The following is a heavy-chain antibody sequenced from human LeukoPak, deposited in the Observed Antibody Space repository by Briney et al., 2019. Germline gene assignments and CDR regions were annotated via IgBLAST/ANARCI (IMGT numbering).Heavy chain of an antibody. CDR3: ARQRRYCSGGSCPRNYYYMDV. CDR1: GYSFTSYW. Sequence: PGESLKISCKGSGYSFTSYWIGWGRQMPGKGLEWMGIIYPGDSDTRYSPSFQGQVTISADKSISTAYLQWSSLKASDTAMYYCARQRRYCSGGSCPRNYYYMDVWGKGTTVTVSS. D-gene: IGHD2-15*01. V-gene: IGHV5-51*01. CDR2: IYPGDSDT. J-gene: IGHJ6*03.